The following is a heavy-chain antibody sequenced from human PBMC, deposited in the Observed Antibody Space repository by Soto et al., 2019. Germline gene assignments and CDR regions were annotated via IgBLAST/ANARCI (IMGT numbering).Heavy chain of an antibody. CDR1: GYTFTSYG. CDR3: ARDDVFDSSGWVSDAFDI. Sequence: QVQLVQSGAEVKKPGASVKVSCKASGYTFTSYGISWVRQAPGQGLEWMGWISAYNGNTNYAQKLQGRVTMTTDTSTSTAYMELRSLRSDDTAVYYCARDDVFDSSGWVSDAFDIWGQGTMVTVSS. V-gene: IGHV1-18*01. D-gene: IGHD3-22*01. J-gene: IGHJ3*02. CDR2: ISAYNGNT.